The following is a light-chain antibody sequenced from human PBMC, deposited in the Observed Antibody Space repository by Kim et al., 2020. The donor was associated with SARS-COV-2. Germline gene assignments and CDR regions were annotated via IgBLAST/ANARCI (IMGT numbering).Light chain of an antibody. CDR3: QQYDRSPYT. V-gene: IGKV3-20*01. CDR2: GTS. Sequence: EIVLTQSPGTLSLSPGERTPLSCRASQSVASNHLAWFQQKPGQAPRLLVYGTSSRATGIPDRFSGSGSGTDFTLTISRLEPEDFAIYYCQQYDRSPYTFGQGTKLEI. J-gene: IGKJ2*01. CDR1: QSVASNH.